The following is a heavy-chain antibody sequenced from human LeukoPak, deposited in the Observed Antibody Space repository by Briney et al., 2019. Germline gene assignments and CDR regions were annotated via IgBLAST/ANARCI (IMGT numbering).Heavy chain of an antibody. D-gene: IGHD1-26*01. CDR2: ISPDGGDT. Sequence: PGGSLRLSCAASGFTFSAYWMHWVRQVPGKGLVWVSRISPDGGDTRYADSVKGRFTISRDNSKNTLYLQMNSLRAEDTAVYYCARLKSGSYRSFDYWGQGTLVTVSS. CDR1: GFTFSAYW. V-gene: IGHV3-74*01. J-gene: IGHJ4*02. CDR3: ARLKSGSYRSFDY.